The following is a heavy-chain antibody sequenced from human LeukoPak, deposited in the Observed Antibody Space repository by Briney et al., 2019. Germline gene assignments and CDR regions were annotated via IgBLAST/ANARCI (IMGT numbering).Heavy chain of an antibody. V-gene: IGHV3-48*01. D-gene: IGHD3-10*01. Sequence: GGSLRLSCAASGFTFSSYSMNWVRQAPGKGLEWVSYISSSSSTIYYADSVKGRFTISRDNAKNSLYLQMNSLRAEDTAVYYCAREAATPQLLWFGELGGYFDYWGQGTLVTVSS. CDR2: ISSSSSTI. CDR1: GFTFSSYS. J-gene: IGHJ4*02. CDR3: AREAATPQLLWFGELGGYFDY.